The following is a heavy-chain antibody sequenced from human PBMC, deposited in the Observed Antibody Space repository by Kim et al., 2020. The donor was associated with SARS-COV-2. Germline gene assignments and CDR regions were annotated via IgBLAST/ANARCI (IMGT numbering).Heavy chain of an antibody. CDR3: AREPIAARIDAFDI. V-gene: IGHV4-4*07. CDR1: GGSISSYY. Sequence: SETLSLTCTVSGGSISSYYWSWIRQPAGKGLEWIGRIYTSGSTNYNPSLKSRVTMSVDTSKNQFSLKLSSVTAADTAVYYCAREPIAARIDAFDIWGQGTMVTVSS. D-gene: IGHD6-6*01. CDR2: IYTSGST. J-gene: IGHJ3*02.